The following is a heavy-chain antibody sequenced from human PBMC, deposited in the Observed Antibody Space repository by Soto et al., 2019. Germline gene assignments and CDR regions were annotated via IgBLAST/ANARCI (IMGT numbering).Heavy chain of an antibody. Sequence: GGSLRLSCAASGFTFSSYSMNWVRQAPGKGLEWVSSISSSSSYIYYADSVKGRFTISRDNAKNSLYLQMNSLRAEDTAVYYCARDPFSSSWYYFDYWGQGTLVTVSS. CDR2: ISSSSSYI. J-gene: IGHJ4*02. V-gene: IGHV3-21*01. D-gene: IGHD6-13*01. CDR1: GFTFSSYS. CDR3: ARDPFSSSWYYFDY.